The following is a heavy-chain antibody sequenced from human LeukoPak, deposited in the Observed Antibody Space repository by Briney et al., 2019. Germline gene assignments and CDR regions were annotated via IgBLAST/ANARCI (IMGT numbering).Heavy chain of an antibody. CDR1: GGSINSYY. CDR2: IYYTGST. CDR3: ASRKLGNDY. Sequence: SETLSLTCTASGGSINSYYWTWIRQPPGKGLEWIGYIYYTGSTSYNPSLKSRVTISADTSKNEFSLKLNSVTAADTAVYYCASRKLGNDYWGQGTLVTVSS. V-gene: IGHV4-59*01. J-gene: IGHJ4*02. D-gene: IGHD7-27*01.